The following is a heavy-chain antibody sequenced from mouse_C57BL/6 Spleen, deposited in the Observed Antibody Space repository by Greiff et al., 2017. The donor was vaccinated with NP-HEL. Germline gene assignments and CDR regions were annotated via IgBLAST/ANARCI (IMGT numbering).Heavy chain of an antibody. CDR1: GYSFTSYW. Sequence: QVQLQQSGAELVRPGTSVKLSCKASGYSFTSYWMHWVKQRPGQGLEWIGVIDPSDSYTNYNQKFKGKATLTVDTSSSTAYMQLSSLTSEDSAVYYCARNRKAMDYWGQGTSVTVSS. V-gene: IGHV1-59*01. J-gene: IGHJ4*01. CDR2: IDPSDSYT. CDR3: ARNRKAMDY.